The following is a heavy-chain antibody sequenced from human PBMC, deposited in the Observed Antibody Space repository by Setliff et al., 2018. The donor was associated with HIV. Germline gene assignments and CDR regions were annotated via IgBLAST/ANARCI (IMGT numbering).Heavy chain of an antibody. CDR1: GGSISSYY. J-gene: IGHJ4*02. V-gene: IGHV4-59*01. CDR3: ARDAGGSVGNYYFDY. Sequence: PSETLSLTCIVSGGSISSYYWSWIRQPPGKGLEWIGHIYYSGSTNYNPSLKNRVTISIDTSKKQFSLNLSSVTAAGTAVYYCARDAGGSVGNYYFDYWGQGTLVTVSS. CDR2: IYYSGST. D-gene: IGHD2-15*01.